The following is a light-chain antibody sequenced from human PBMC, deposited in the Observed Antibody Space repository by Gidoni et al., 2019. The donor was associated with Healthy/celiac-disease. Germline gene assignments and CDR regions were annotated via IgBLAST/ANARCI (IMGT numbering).Light chain of an antibody. J-gene: IGKJ2*01. CDR3: QHSYSTPPYT. CDR1: QNISSY. V-gene: IGKV1-39*01. Sequence: DIQMTQATSSLSASVGDRVTITCRASQNISSYLHWYQQKPGKAPQLLIYAASSMQSGTPSSFRGSGSGTDFPPTISRLQPEVFATYYCQHSYSTPPYTFGQGTKLEIK. CDR2: AAS.